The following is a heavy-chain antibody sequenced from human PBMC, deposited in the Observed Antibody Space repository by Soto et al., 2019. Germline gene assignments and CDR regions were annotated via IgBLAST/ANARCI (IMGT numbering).Heavy chain of an antibody. CDR1: GYTFATYA. V-gene: IGHV1-3*01. D-gene: IGHD1-20*01. J-gene: IGHJ5*02. CDR2: INPATGNT. CDR3: ARRYKSAGWLEP. Sequence: QVQLVQSGAEVKKPGASVKVSCKASGYTFATYAIHWVRQAPGEGLEWMGWINPATGNTEYSEKFQDRVTLTRDTSATTAYMALRGLRFEDTAVYYCARRYKSAGWLEPWGQGTLVTVSS.